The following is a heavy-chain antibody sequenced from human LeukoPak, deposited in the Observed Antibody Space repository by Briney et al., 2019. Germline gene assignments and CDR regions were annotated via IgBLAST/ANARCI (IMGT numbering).Heavy chain of an antibody. CDR2: IYYSGST. V-gene: IGHV4-30-4*08. CDR3: ARDRRAIAVAGHFDY. D-gene: IGHD6-19*01. J-gene: IGHJ4*02. Sequence: SSETLSLTCTVSGGSISSGDYYWRWIRQPPGKGLEWIVYIYYSGSTYYNPSLKSRVTISVDTSKNQFSLKLSSVTAADTAVYYCARDRRAIAVAGHFDYWGQGTLVTVSS. CDR1: GGSISSGDYY.